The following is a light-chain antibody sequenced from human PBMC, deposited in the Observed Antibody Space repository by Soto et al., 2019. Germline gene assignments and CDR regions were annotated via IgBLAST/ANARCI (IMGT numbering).Light chain of an antibody. J-gene: IGKJ4*01. CDR3: QQSYSTHT. V-gene: IGKV1-39*01. Sequence: DIQMTQSPSSLSASVGDRVTITCRASQTISYYLNWYQQIPGKPPKLLIYAASSLQSGVPSRFSGSGSGTDFTLTISSLQPEDFATYYCQQSYSTHTFGGGTQVDIK. CDR2: AAS. CDR1: QTISYY.